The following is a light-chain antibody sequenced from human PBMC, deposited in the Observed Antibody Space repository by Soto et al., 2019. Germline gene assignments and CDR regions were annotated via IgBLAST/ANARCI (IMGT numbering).Light chain of an antibody. Sequence: DIPMTQSPSTLSASVGDRVTITCRASQSISSWLAWYQQKPGKAPKFLIYDASSLESGVPSRFSGTGSGTEFTLTISSLLPDDFGTYYCQQYNSYPWTFGQGTKVEIK. CDR3: QQYNSYPWT. V-gene: IGKV1-5*01. CDR1: QSISSW. J-gene: IGKJ1*01. CDR2: DAS.